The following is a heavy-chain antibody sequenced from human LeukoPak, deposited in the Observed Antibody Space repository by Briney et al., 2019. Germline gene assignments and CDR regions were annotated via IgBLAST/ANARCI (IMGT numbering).Heavy chain of an antibody. Sequence: PSETLSLTCAVSGYSISSGYYWSWIRQPPGKGLEWIGEINHSGSTNYNPSLKSRVTISVDTSKNQFSLKLSSVTAADTAVYYCARGRFGSVWGKGTTVTVSS. V-gene: IGHV4-34*01. J-gene: IGHJ6*04. CDR2: INHSGST. CDR1: GYSISSGYY. D-gene: IGHD3-16*01. CDR3: ARGRFGSV.